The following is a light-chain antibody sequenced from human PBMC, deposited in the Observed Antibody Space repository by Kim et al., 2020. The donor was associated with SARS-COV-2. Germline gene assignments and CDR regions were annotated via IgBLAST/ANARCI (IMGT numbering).Light chain of an antibody. CDR3: HQYGTSRT. CDR2: GAS. CDR1: LSVTSSY. V-gene: IGKV3-20*01. J-gene: IGKJ1*01. Sequence: LSPGEGATLSCRARLSVTSSYLAWYQQKPGQAPRLLIYGASSRATGIPDRFRGTGSGIDFTLTISRLEPEDFAVYYCHQYGTSRTFGQGTKVDIK.